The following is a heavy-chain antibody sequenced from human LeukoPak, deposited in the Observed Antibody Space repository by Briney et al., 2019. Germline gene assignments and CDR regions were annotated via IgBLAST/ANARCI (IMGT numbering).Heavy chain of an antibody. CDR2: IYYSGST. D-gene: IGHD5-18*01. CDR1: GGSFSGYY. CDR3: ARDRGYSYGNFDF. V-gene: IGHV4-31*11. Sequence: SETLSLTCAVYGGSFSGYYWSWIRQHPGKGLEWIGYIYYSGSTYYNPSLKSRLTISVDTSKNQFSLKLSSVTAADTAVYYCARDRGYSYGNFDFWGQGILVTVSS. J-gene: IGHJ4*02.